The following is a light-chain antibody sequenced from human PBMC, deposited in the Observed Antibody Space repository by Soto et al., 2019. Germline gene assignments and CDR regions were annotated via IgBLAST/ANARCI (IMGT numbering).Light chain of an antibody. CDR2: GAS. CDR3: QQYNNWPPIT. J-gene: IGKJ5*01. CDR1: QSVSSSY. Sequence: EIVLTQSPGTLSLSPGERATLSCRAIQSVSSSYLAWYQQKPGQAPRLLIYGASNRATGIPARFSGSGSGTDFTLTISSLQSEDFAVYYCQQYNNWPPITFGQGTRLEIK. V-gene: IGKV3-20*01.